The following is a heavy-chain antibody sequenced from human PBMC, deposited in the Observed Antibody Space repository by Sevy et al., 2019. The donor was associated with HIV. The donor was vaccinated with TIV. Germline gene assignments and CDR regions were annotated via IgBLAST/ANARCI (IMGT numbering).Heavy chain of an antibody. J-gene: IGHJ6*02. CDR3: ARDHVKDGDLGDYYYYAMDV. CDR2: ISGSDNSI. D-gene: IGHD3-16*01. V-gene: IGHV3-11*01. CDR1: GFTFSDYY. Sequence: GGSLRLSCAASGFTFSDYYMSWIRQAPGKGLEWVSYISGSDNSIYYADSVKGRFTISRDNAKNSLYLQMNSLRAEDMAVYYGARDHVKDGDLGDYYYYAMDVWGQGTTVTVSS.